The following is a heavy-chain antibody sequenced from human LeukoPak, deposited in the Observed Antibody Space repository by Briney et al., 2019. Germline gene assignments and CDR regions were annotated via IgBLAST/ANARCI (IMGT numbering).Heavy chain of an antibody. Sequence: SETLSLTRAVYGGSFSGYYWSWIRDPPGKGLEWIGEINHTGSTNYNPSLNSRVTISVDTSKNHFSPKLSSVTAADTAVYYCARGSSSKYYDFWSGYFSTPHNWFDPWGQGTLDTVSS. CDR2: INHTGST. J-gene: IGHJ5*02. D-gene: IGHD3-3*01. CDR1: GGSFSGYY. V-gene: IGHV4-34*01. CDR3: ARGSSSKYYDFWSGYFSTPHNWFDP.